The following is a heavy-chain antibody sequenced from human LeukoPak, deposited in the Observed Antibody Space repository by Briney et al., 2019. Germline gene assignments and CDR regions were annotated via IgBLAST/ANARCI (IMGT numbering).Heavy chain of an antibody. CDR1: GGSISSYY. CDR2: IYYSGST. CDR3: ARVLAAGGFDY. V-gene: IGHV4-59*01. D-gene: IGHD6-13*01. Sequence: SETLSLTCTVSGGSISSYYWSWIRQPPGRGLEWIGYIYYSGSTNYNPSLKSRVTISVDTSKNQFSLKLSSVTAADTAVYYCARVLAAGGFDYWGQGTLVTVSS. J-gene: IGHJ4*02.